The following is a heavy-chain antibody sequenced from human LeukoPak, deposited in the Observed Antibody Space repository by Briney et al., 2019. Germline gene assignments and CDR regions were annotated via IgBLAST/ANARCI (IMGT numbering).Heavy chain of an antibody. V-gene: IGHV3-7*01. CDR1: GFTFSSYW. J-gene: IGHJ3*02. D-gene: IGHD3-22*01. CDR2: IKQDGSEK. CDR3: ARRYYYDSSGYRDAFDI. Sequence: GGSLRLSCAASGFTFSSYWMSWVRQAPGKGLEWVANIKQDGSEKYYVDSVKSRFTISRDNAKNSLYLQMNSLRAEDTAVYYCARRYYYDSSGYRDAFDIWGQGTMVTVSS.